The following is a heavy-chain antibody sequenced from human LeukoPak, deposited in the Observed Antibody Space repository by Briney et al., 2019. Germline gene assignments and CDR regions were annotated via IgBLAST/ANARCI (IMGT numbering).Heavy chain of an antibody. D-gene: IGHD2-15*01. CDR3: GRILHHFMAYSHFDY. Sequence: SETLSLTCAVSGGSISSRNWWSWVRQPPGNGLEWIGEIYHSGSTNYNPSLKTRVTISVDKSKNQFSLKLSSVTAADTAVYYCGRILHHFMAYSHFDYWGQGTLVTVSS. J-gene: IGHJ4*02. CDR2: IYHSGST. CDR1: GGSISSRNW. V-gene: IGHV4-4*02.